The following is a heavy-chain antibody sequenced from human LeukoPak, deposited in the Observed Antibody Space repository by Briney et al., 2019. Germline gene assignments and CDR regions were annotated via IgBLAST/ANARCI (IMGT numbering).Heavy chain of an antibody. CDR1: GGSISSYY. D-gene: IGHD4-17*01. CDR3: ARHYYGDYYFDY. CDR2: IYYSGST. V-gene: IGHV4-59*08. J-gene: IGHJ4*02. Sequence: SETLSLTCTVSGGSISSYYWSWIRQPPGKGLEWIGYIYYSGSTNYNPSLKSRVTISVDTSKNQFSLKLSSVTAADTAVYYCARHYYGDYYFDYWGQGTLVTVSS.